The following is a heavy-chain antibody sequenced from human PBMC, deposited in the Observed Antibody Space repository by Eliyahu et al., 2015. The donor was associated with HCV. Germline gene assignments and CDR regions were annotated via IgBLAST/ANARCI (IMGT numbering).Heavy chain of an antibody. J-gene: IGHJ4*02. Sequence: GLEWVSAISGSGGSTYYADSVKGRFTISRDNSKNTLYLQMNSLRAEDTAVYYCAKVKGKYYYGSGTHTKSVGNWGQGTLVTVSS. V-gene: IGHV3-23*01. D-gene: IGHD3-10*01. CDR2: ISGSGGST. CDR3: AKVKGKYYYGSGTHTKSVGN.